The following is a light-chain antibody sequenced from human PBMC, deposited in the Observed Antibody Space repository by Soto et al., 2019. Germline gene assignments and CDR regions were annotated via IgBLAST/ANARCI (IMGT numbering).Light chain of an antibody. CDR1: QTVNNY. CDR3: QQRRSWPIT. V-gene: IGKV3-11*01. J-gene: IGKJ5*01. Sequence: DIVLTQSPATLSLSPGERATLSCRASQTVNNYLAWYQQKPGQAPRLLIYDASNSATGIPARFSGSGSETDFTLTISSLEPEDCAVYYCQQRRSWPITFGQGTRLEIK. CDR2: DAS.